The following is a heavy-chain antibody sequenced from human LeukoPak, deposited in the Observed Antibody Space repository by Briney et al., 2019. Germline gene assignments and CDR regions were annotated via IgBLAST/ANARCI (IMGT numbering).Heavy chain of an antibody. J-gene: IGHJ2*01. V-gene: IGHV4-4*07. CDR2: IYTSGST. CDR1: GGSISSYY. Sequence: NPSETLSLTCTVAGGSISSYYWSWIRQPAGKGLEWIGRIYTSGSTNYKPSRRARVTMSVDTSKNQFSLKLSSVTAADTAVDYCARAGCNGGSCYQRWYCDLWGRGTLVTVSS. D-gene: IGHD2-15*01. CDR3: ARAGCNGGSCYQRWYCDL.